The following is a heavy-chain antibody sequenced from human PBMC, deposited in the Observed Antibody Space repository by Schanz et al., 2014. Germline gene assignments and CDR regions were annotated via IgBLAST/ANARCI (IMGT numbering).Heavy chain of an antibody. D-gene: IGHD3-10*01. V-gene: IGHV3-48*01. CDR3: AKGRFGELSAFDI. CDR1: GFTFSSYS. J-gene: IGHJ3*02. CDR2: VSRSTPDI. Sequence: EVQLVESGGGLVQPGGSLRLSCTASGFTFSSYSMNWVRQAPGKGLEWVSYVSRSTPDIYYADSVKGRFTMSRDNAKNSLYLEMNSLRAEDTALYYCAKGRFGELSAFDIWGQGTMVTVSS.